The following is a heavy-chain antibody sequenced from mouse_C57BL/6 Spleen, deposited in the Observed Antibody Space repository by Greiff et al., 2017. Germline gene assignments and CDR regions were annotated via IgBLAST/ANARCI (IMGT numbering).Heavy chain of an antibody. J-gene: IGHJ2*01. V-gene: IGHV1-80*01. CDR3: ARRPYYYGSSYFDY. D-gene: IGHD1-1*01. CDR2: IYPGDGDT. CDR1: GYAFSSYW. Sequence: QVQLQQSGAELVKPGASVKISCKASGYAFSSYWMNWVKQRPGKGLEWIGQIYPGDGDTNYNGKFKGKATLTADKSSSTAYMQLSSLTSEDSAVYFCARRPYYYGSSYFDYWGQGTTLTVSS.